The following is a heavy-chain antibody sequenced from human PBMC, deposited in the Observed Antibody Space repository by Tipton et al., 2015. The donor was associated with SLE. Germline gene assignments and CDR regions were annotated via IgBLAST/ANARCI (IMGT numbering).Heavy chain of an antibody. CDR1: GFTFSSYG. D-gene: IGHD2-2*01. V-gene: IGHV3-23*01. Sequence: SLRLSCAASGFTFSSYGMHWVRQAPGKGLEWVSAISGSGGSTYYADSVKGRFTISRDNSKNTLYLQMNSLRAEDTAVYYCAKGLEVPAAHFDYWGQGTLVTVSS. J-gene: IGHJ4*02. CDR2: ISGSGGST. CDR3: AKGLEVPAAHFDY.